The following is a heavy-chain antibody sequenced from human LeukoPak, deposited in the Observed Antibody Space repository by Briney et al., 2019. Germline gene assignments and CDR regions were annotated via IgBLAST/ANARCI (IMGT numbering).Heavy chain of an antibody. D-gene: IGHD3-10*01. V-gene: IGHV1-8*01. CDR3: ARNAASTGYFVY. CDR2: MNPNSGNT. Sequence: ASVKVSCKASGYAFTTYDINWVRQATGQGLEWLGWMNPNSGNTGYAQKFQGRVSMTRDTSISTAYMELSSLRSEDTAVYYCARNAASTGYFVYWGQGTLVTVSS. CDR1: GYAFTTYD. J-gene: IGHJ4*02.